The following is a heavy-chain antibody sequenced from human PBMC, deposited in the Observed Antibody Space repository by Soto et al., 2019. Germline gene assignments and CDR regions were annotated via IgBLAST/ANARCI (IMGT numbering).Heavy chain of an antibody. V-gene: IGHV4-39*01. CDR1: GGSISSSSYY. CDR3: ARSYSSGWSNHPP. Sequence: PSETLSLTCTVSGGSISSSSYYWGWIRQPPGKGLEWIGSIYYSGSTYYNPSLKSRVTISVDTSKNQFSLKLSSVTAADTAVYYCARSYSSGWSNHPPWGQGTLVTVSS. D-gene: IGHD6-19*01. CDR2: IYYSGST. J-gene: IGHJ5*02.